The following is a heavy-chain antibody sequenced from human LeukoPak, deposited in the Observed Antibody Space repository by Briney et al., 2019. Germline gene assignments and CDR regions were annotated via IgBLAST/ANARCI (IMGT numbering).Heavy chain of an antibody. V-gene: IGHV3-23*01. CDR1: GFTFSNYA. J-gene: IGHJ4*02. CDR3: AKSWSCVQYNDWLCYFDY. Sequence: GGSLRLSCAASGFTFSNYAMSWVRQAPGKVLEWVSGISGSSGTTYYTDSVQGRFTISRDNSKDTLYLQMNSLRDDDTAIYYCAKSWSCVQYNDWLCYFDYWGQGTLVTVSS. CDR2: ISGSSGTT. D-gene: IGHD3-9*01.